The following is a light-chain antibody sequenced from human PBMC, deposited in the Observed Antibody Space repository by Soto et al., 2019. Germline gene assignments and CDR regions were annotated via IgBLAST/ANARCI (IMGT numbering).Light chain of an antibody. Sequence: IQITQSPSTLSASVGDRVNITCRASQGVYTWLAWYQQKPGKAPKLLIYEASSLENGVPSRFSGSGSWTEFTLTINGLQPDDSANYYCQQYDTYPWTFGQGTKVEIK. CDR1: QGVYTW. CDR2: EAS. J-gene: IGKJ1*01. CDR3: QQYDTYPWT. V-gene: IGKV1-5*03.